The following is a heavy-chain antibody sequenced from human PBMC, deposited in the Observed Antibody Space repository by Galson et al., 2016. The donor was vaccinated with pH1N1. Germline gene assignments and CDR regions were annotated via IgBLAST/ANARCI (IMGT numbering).Heavy chain of an antibody. V-gene: IGHV3-23*01. CDR1: GFTFSNFA. CDR2: ISGGGDNT. D-gene: IGHD4-17*01. J-gene: IGHJ4*01. Sequence: SLRLSCAASGFTFSNFAMSWVRQAPGRGLKWVSDISGGGDNTYYADSVKGRFTISRDNSKNILYLHMKSLSPEDTGIFSCAKFDWSTTVTPGYFDSWGHGTLVSVSS. CDR3: AKFDWSTTVTPGYFDS.